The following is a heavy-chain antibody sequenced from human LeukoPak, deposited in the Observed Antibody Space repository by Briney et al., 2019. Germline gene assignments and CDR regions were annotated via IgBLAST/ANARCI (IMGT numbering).Heavy chain of an antibody. CDR3: ASPRTMTGSK. Sequence: GGSLRLSCATSGFTFSDYYMSWIRQAPGKGLEWISFISSTGSSIYYADSVKGRFTISRDNANNLVYLQMNDLRLDDSAIYYCASPRTMTGSKWGQGTLVTVSS. CDR1: GFTFSDYY. V-gene: IGHV3-11*01. J-gene: IGHJ4*02. D-gene: IGHD2/OR15-2a*01. CDR2: ISSTGSSI.